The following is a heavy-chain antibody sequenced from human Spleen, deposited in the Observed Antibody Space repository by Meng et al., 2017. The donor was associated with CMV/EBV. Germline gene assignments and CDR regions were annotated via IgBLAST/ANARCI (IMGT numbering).Heavy chain of an antibody. Sequence: SCKASGYTFAAHYFHWVRQAPGQGLEWMGWIHPHRGDTNYAQQFQGRVTLTRDTSINTGYMELTRLTSDDTAVYYCARDNNWGPDYWGQGTLVTVSS. CDR2: IHPHRGDT. D-gene: IGHD7-27*01. J-gene: IGHJ4*02. V-gene: IGHV1-2*02. CDR1: GYTFAAHY. CDR3: ARDNNWGPDY.